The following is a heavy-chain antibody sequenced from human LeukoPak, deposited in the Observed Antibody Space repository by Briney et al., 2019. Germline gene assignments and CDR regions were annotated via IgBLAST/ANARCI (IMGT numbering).Heavy chain of an antibody. CDR1: GGSVSSGSYY. Sequence: PSETLSLTCTVSGGSVSSGSYYWSWIRQPPGKGLEWIGYIYYSGSTNCNPSLKSRVTISVDTSKNQFSLKLSSVTAADTAVYYCARRNHSGYGRRYYFDYWGQGTLVTVSS. D-gene: IGHD5-12*01. V-gene: IGHV4-61*01. CDR3: ARRNHSGYGRRYYFDY. CDR2: IYYSGST. J-gene: IGHJ4*02.